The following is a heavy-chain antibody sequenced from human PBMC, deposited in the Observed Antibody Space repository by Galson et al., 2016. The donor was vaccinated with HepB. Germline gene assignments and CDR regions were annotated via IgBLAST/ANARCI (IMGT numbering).Heavy chain of an antibody. CDR1: GYTFTRYF. CDR2: INPSGGDT. J-gene: IGHJ5*02. CDR3: ARRSCSSASCSSNWFDP. D-gene: IGHD2-2*01. V-gene: IGHV1-46*01. Sequence: SVKVSCKASGYTFTRYFMHWVRQAPGQGLEWMGIINPSGGDTGYAQKFQGRVTMTRDTSTSTVYMELSSLRSEDTAVYYCARRSCSSASCSSNWFDPWGQGTLVTVSS.